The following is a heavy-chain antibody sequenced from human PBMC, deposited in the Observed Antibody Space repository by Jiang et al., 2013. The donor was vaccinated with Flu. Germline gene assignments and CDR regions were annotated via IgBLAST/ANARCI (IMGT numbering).Heavy chain of an antibody. J-gene: IGHJ4*02. CDR3: TTGGNDLLTGYYLFDF. CDR2: IRSNFDGGTT. CDR1: GFIFSNAW. V-gene: IGHV3-15*01. Sequence: VQLLESGGGLVKPGGSLRLSCAASGFIFSNAWMNWVRQAPGKGLEWVGRIRSNFDGGTTDYAAPVKGRITISRDDSKNTMFLQMNSLKTEDTAVYYCTTGGNDLLTGYYLFDFWGQGTLVTVSS. D-gene: IGHD3-9*01.